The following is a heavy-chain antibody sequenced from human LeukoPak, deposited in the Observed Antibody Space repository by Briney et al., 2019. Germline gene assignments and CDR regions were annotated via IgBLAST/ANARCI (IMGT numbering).Heavy chain of an antibody. D-gene: IGHD2-15*01. V-gene: IGHV1-69*01. J-gene: IGHJ3*02. CDR2: IIPIFGTA. Sequence: SVKVSCKASGGTFSSYVISWVRQAPGQGLEWMGGIIPIFGTANYAQKFQGRVTITADESTSTAYMELSSLRSEDTAVYYCAINSVGYCSGGSCYIFAFDIWGQGTMVTVSS. CDR3: AINSVGYCSGGSCYIFAFDI. CDR1: GGTFSSYV.